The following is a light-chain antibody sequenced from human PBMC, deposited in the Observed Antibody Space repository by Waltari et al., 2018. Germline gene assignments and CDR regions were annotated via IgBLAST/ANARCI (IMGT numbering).Light chain of an antibody. CDR3: SSYTSSSTLL. CDR1: SSDVGGYNY. CDR2: DVS. V-gene: IGLV2-14*03. Sequence: QSALTQPASVSGSPGQSITIHFTGTSSDVGGYNYVSWYQQHPGKAPKLMIFDVSNRPSGVSNRFSGSKSGNTASLTISGLQAEDEADYYCSSYTSSSTLLFGGGTKLTVL. J-gene: IGLJ2*01.